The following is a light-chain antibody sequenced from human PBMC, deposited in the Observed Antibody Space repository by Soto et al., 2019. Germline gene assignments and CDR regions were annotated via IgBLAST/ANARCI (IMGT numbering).Light chain of an antibody. CDR3: QQYDNWHAYA. CDR1: QSVTRN. Sequence: ETVMTQSPVTLSVSPGETATLSCRASQSVTRNLAWNQQKPGQPPRLLIYGASTRATGIPARFSGSGPGTGFTLTITGLPSEDLAVDECQQYDNWHAYAFGRGTKLEIK. V-gene: IGKV3-15*01. CDR2: GAS. J-gene: IGKJ2*01.